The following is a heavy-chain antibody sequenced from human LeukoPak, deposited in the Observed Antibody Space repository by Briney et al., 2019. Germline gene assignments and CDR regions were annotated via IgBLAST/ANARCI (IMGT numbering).Heavy chain of an antibody. D-gene: IGHD3-10*01. J-gene: IGHJ5*02. V-gene: IGHV4-31*03. CDR3: ARVRYYGSGEEIDP. CDR1: GGSISSGGYF. Sequence: SETLSLTCTVSGGSISSGGYFWSWIRQNPGKGLEWIGYIYHGGNTYYNPSLKSRVTMSVDTSKNQFSLTLSSVTAADTAMYYCARVRYYGSGEEIDPWGQGTLVTVSS. CDR2: IYHGGNT.